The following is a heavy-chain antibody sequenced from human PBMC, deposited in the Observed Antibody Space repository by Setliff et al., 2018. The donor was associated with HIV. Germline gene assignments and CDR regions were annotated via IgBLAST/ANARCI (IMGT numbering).Heavy chain of an antibody. J-gene: IGHJ4*02. CDR1: GYIFTDYY. CDR2: INPKFGGT. Sequence: ASVKVSCKASGYIFTDYYFHWVRQAPGQGLEWMGWINPKFGGTLYAQKFKGRVVMTRDMSTSTVYMELTSLTPDDTALYYCARDLSTHWSGYSLGYWGQGTPVTVPQ. V-gene: IGHV1-2*02. D-gene: IGHD3-3*01. CDR3: ARDLSTHWSGYSLGY.